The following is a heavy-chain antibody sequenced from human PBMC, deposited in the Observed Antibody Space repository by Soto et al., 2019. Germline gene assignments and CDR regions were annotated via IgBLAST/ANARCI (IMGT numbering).Heavy chain of an antibody. Sequence: SETLSLTCSVSVGSIISGGYYWSWIRQLPGKDLEWIGYIYHSGNTYYNSSLKSRLTISVDTSKNQFSLKLTSVTAADTAVYYCARVGISGSDAFDIWGQGTMVTVSS. V-gene: IGHV4-31*03. CDR1: VGSIISGGYY. J-gene: IGHJ3*02. D-gene: IGHD6-25*01. CDR2: IYHSGNT. CDR3: ARVGISGSDAFDI.